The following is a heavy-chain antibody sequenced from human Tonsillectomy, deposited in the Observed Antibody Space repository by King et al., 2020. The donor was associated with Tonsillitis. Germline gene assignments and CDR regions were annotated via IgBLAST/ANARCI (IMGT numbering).Heavy chain of an antibody. D-gene: IGHD3-10*01. CDR3: ARAPGGAAILFDY. CDR1: GYTFTGYY. J-gene: IGHJ4*02. CDR2: INPNSGGT. Sequence: VQLVESGAEVKKPGASVKVSCKASGYTFTGYYMHWVRQAPGQGLEWLGWINPNSGGTYYAQKFQGRVTMSRDTSISTAYMELSRLRSYETAVYYCARAPGGAAILFDYWGQGTLVTVSS. V-gene: IGHV1-2*02.